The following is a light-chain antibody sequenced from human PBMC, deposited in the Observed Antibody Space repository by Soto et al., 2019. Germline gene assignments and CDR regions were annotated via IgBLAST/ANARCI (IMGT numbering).Light chain of an antibody. CDR2: DAS. CDR3: QDYNSWT. Sequence: DIQMTQSPSTLSASVGDRVTITCRASQSISSWLAWYQQKPGKAPKLLIYDASSLESGVPSRFSGSGSGTEFTLTISSLQPDDFATYYCQDYNSWTFGQGTKVDI. V-gene: IGKV1-5*01. J-gene: IGKJ1*01. CDR1: QSISSW.